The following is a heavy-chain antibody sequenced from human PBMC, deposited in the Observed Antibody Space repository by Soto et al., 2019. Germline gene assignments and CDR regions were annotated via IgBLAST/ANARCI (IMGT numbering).Heavy chain of an antibody. D-gene: IGHD3-16*01. Sequence: GESLKISCQASGYSFTTYWISWVRQMPGKGLECMGRIDPTDSYTDYGPSFEGHVTMSVDRSINTAYLEWSSLKASDTAMYYCALHYGAHYYYYGMYVWGQGSTVTVSS. V-gene: IGHV5-10-1*01. CDR1: GYSFTTYW. J-gene: IGHJ6*02. CDR2: IDPTDSYT. CDR3: ALHYGAHYYYYGMYV.